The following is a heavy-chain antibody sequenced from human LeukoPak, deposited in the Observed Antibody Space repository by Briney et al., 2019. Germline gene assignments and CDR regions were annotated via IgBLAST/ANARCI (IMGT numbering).Heavy chain of an antibody. Sequence: ASVKVSCKASGYTFTGYYMHWVRQAPGQGLEWMGWINPNSGGTNYAQKFQGRVTMTRDTSISTAYMELSRLRSDDTAVYYCARVRETGDQSFDYWGQGTLVTVSS. CDR3: ARVRETGDQSFDY. CDR1: GYTFTGYY. J-gene: IGHJ4*02. CDR2: INPNSGGT. D-gene: IGHD7-27*01. V-gene: IGHV1-2*02.